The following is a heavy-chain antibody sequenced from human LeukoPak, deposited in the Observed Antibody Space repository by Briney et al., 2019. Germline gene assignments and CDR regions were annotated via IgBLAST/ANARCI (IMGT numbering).Heavy chain of an antibody. V-gene: IGHV1-46*01. Sequence: ASVKVSCKASGYTFTSYYMHWVRQAPGQGLEWMGIINPSGGSTTYAQKFQGRVTLTRDTSTSTVYMELSSLTSEDTAVYYCARGPRSGVITFGESRKAIDFWGQGTLVTVSS. CDR2: INPSGGST. CDR3: ARGPRSGVITFGESRKAIDF. CDR1: GYTFTSYY. J-gene: IGHJ4*02. D-gene: IGHD3-16*01.